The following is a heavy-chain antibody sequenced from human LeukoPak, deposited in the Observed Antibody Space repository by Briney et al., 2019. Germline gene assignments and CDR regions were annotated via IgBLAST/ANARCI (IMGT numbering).Heavy chain of an antibody. V-gene: IGHV3-30*02. CDR1: GFTFSNNG. J-gene: IGHJ4*02. CDR2: TRYDESKT. CDR3: AKARYSGSPALDF. Sequence: PGGSLRLSCAASGFTFSNNGMHWVRQTPGKGPEWAAFTRYDESKTFYGDSVRGRFTISRDNSKNTLYLQMNSLTTDDSAVYYCAKARYSGSPALDFWGQGTLVTVSS. D-gene: IGHD1-26*01.